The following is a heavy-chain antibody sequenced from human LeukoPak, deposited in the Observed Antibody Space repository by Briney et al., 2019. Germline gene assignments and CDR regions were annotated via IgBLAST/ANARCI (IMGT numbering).Heavy chain of an antibody. V-gene: IGHV1-18*01. CDR1: GYTFTNYG. CDR3: ARDKAFLGYYDTSGYFQQWFDS. J-gene: IGHJ5*01. CDR2: ISGYNGNT. D-gene: IGHD3-22*01. Sequence: ASVKVSCKASGYTFTNYGINWVRQAPGQGLEWMGWISGYNGNTTYAQKLQGRVTMTTDTSTSTAYLDLRSLGFDDTAVYYCARDKAFLGYYDTSGYFQQWFDSWGQGTLVTVSS.